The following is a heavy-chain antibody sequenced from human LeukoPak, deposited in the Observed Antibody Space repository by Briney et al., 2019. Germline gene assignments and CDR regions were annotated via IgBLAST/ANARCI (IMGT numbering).Heavy chain of an antibody. CDR1: GGSISSYY. V-gene: IGHV4-59*01. CDR2: IYYSGST. D-gene: IGHD1-26*01. Sequence: SETLSLACTVSGGSISSYYWSWIRQPPGKGLEWIGYIYYSGSTNYNPSLKSRVTILVDTSKNQFSLKLSSVTAPDTAVYYCARASGSSVYYYYGMDVWGQGTTVTVSS. CDR3: ARASGSSVYYYYGMDV. J-gene: IGHJ6*02.